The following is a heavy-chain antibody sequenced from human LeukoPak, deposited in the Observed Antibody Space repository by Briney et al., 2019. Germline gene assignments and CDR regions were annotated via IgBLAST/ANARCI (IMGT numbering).Heavy chain of an antibody. V-gene: IGHV1-69*04. Sequence: ASVKVSCKASGGTFSSYAISWVRQAPGQGLEWMGRIIPILGIANYAQKFQGRVAITADKSTSTAYMELSSLRSEDTAVYYCASGAPLRASDYWGQGTLVTVSS. CDR3: ASGAPLRASDY. CDR1: GGTFSSYA. D-gene: IGHD4-17*01. CDR2: IIPILGIA. J-gene: IGHJ4*02.